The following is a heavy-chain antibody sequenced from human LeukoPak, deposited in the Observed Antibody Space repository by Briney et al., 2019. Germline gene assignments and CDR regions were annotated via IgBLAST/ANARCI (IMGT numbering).Heavy chain of an antibody. Sequence: PVASVKVSCKASGYTFTGYYMHWVRQAPGQGLEWMGWINPNSGGTNYAQKFQGRVTMTRDTSISTAYMELSRLRSDDTAVYYCAREHCGGDCKTGAFDIWGQGTMVTVSS. CDR3: AREHCGGDCKTGAFDI. J-gene: IGHJ3*02. D-gene: IGHD2-21*01. V-gene: IGHV1-2*02. CDR1: GYTFTGYY. CDR2: INPNSGGT.